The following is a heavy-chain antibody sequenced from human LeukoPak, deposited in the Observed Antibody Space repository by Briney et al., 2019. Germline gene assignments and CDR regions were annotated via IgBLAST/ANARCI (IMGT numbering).Heavy chain of an antibody. CDR3: ARVLGSGYYYDYSFDY. V-gene: IGHV1-2*04. CDR1: GYTFTGYY. J-gene: IGHJ4*02. D-gene: IGHD3-22*01. CDR2: INPNSGGT. Sequence: ASVKVSCKASGYTFTGYYMHWVRQAPGQGLEWMGWINPNSGGTNYAQKFQGWVTMTRDTSISTAYMELSRLRSDDTAVYYCARVLGSGYYYDYSFDYWGQGTLVTVSS.